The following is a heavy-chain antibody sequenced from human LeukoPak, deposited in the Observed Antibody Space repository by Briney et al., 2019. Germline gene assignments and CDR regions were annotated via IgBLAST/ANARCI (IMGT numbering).Heavy chain of an antibody. CDR2: LSGSGGTI. CDR1: GFTLSNYA. V-gene: IGHV3-23*01. J-gene: IGHJ4*02. D-gene: IGHD3-22*01. Sequence: GGSLRLSCEASGFTLSNYAMSWVRQAPGKGLEWVSTLSGSGGTIYYADSVTGRFTISRDNSKNTLYLQVNSLRAEDTAIYYCAREIDSSGYQANYFDYWGQGTLVTVSS. CDR3: AREIDSSGYQANYFDY.